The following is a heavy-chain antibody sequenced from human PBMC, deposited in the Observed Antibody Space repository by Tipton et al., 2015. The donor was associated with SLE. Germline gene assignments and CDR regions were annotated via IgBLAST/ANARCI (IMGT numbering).Heavy chain of an antibody. D-gene: IGHD6-25*01. J-gene: IGHJ3*02. CDR3: ARGGLGGDVFDI. V-gene: IGHV3-21*01. Sequence: SLRLSCAASGFTFSSYTMNWVRQAPGKGLEWVSSISGDSSYIFYADSLKGRFTISRDNAKNSLYLQMNSLRAEDTAVYYCARGGLGGDVFDIWGQGTMVTVSS. CDR2: ISGDSSYI. CDR1: GFTFSSYT.